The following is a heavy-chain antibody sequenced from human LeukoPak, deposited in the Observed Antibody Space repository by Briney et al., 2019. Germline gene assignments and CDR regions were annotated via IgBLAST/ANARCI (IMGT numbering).Heavy chain of an antibody. J-gene: IGHJ5*02. V-gene: IGHV4-59*08. Sequence: KPSETLSLTCAVSGGSISSYYWSWIRQPPGKGLEWIGYIYYSGSTNYNPSLKSRVTISVDTSKNQFSLKLSSVTAADTAVYYCARQVVATIPYNWFDPWGQGTLVTVSS. CDR3: ARQVVATIPYNWFDP. D-gene: IGHD5-12*01. CDR1: GGSISSYY. CDR2: IYYSGST.